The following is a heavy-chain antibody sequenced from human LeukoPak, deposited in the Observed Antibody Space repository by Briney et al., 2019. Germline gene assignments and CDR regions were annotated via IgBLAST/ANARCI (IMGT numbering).Heavy chain of an antibody. J-gene: IGHJ5*02. Sequence: QPGGSLRLSCAASGFTFSSYWMSWVRQAPGKGLEWVSTASGRGYSTYYADSVKGRFTISRDNSKNTLYLQMNSLRAEDTAVYYCAKDYEPLVGVHRWGDWFDPWGQGTLVTVSS. CDR1: GFTFSSYW. CDR2: ASGRGYST. CDR3: AKDYEPLVGVHRWGDWFDP. D-gene: IGHD2-15*01. V-gene: IGHV3-23*01.